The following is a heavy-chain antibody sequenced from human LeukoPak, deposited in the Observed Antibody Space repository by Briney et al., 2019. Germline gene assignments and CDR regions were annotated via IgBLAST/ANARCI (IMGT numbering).Heavy chain of an antibody. CDR3: ASLAVAGTTIDY. D-gene: IGHD6-19*01. V-gene: IGHV3-30*02. CDR2: IRYDGSNK. CDR1: GFTFSSYG. J-gene: IGHJ4*02. Sequence: GGSLRLSCAASGFTFSSYGMHWVRQAPGKGLEWVAFIRYDGSNKYYADSVKGRFTISRDNSKNTLYLQMNSLRAEDTAVYYCASLAVAGTTIDYWGQGTLVXVSS.